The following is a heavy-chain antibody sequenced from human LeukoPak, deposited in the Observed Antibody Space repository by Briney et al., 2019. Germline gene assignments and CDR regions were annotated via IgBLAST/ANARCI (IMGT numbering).Heavy chain of an antibody. J-gene: IGHJ4*02. D-gene: IGHD6-19*01. V-gene: IGHV4-39*07. CDR2: IYYSGST. CDR1: GGSISSSSYY. CDR3: ASSGWITYFDY. Sequence: PSETLSLTCTVSGGSISSSSYYWGWIRQPPGKGLEWIGSIYYSGSTYYNPSLKSRVTISVDTSKNQFSLKLSSVTAADTAVYYCASSGWITYFDYWGQGTLVTVSS.